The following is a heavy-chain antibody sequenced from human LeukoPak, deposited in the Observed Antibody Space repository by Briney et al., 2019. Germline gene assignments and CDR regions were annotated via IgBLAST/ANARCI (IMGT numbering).Heavy chain of an antibody. CDR1: GYIFSTYW. J-gene: IGHJ4*02. D-gene: IGHD2-2*03. CDR2: VYSGDSDT. Sequence: GESLQIFCKASGYIFSTYWNGWGRRMPGKGGEWMGIVYSGDSDTRYSASFQGQVTISADKSISTAYLQSSCLGASDTAIYYCVTRNWILGDTYFDYWGQGTLVTVSS. CDR3: VTRNWILGDTYFDY. V-gene: IGHV5-51*01.